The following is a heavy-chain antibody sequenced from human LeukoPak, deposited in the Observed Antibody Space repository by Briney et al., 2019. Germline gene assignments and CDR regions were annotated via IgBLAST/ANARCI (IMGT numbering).Heavy chain of an antibody. CDR2: IYYSGNT. CDR1: GVSISSSNSY. Sequence: SETLSLTCTVSGVSISSSNSYWGWIRQPPGKGLEWIGSIYYSGNTYYNASLKSQVSISIDTSKNQFSLILTSVTAADTAVYYCARQTGVGLFILPGGQGTLVTVSS. J-gene: IGHJ4*02. D-gene: IGHD3-3*01. CDR3: ARQTGVGLFILP. V-gene: IGHV4-39*01.